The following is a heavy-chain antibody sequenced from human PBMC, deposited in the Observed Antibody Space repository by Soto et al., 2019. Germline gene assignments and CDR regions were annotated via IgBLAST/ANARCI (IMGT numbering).Heavy chain of an antibody. J-gene: IGHJ4*02. D-gene: IGHD5-18*01. Sequence: SETLSLTCTVSGGSISSGGYYWSWIRQHPGKGLEWIGYIYYSGSTYYNPSLKSRVTISVDTSKNQFSLKLSSVTAADTAVYYCARGYSYGLSLDYWGQGTLVTVSS. V-gene: IGHV4-31*03. CDR1: GGSISSGGYY. CDR2: IYYSGST. CDR3: ARGYSYGLSLDY.